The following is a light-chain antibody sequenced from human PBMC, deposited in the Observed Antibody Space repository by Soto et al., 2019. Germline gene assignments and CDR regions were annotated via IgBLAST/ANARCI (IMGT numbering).Light chain of an antibody. J-gene: IGKJ5*01. CDR1: QSVNTNY. V-gene: IGKV3-20*01. Sequence: EIVLTQSPGTLSLSPGERATLSCRASQSVNTNYLAWYQQKSGQAPRLLIYGASSRATGIRDRFSGSGSGTDFTLTVSRLEPEDFAAYFCQQYGSSPITFGQGTGLEIK. CDR3: QQYGSSPIT. CDR2: GAS.